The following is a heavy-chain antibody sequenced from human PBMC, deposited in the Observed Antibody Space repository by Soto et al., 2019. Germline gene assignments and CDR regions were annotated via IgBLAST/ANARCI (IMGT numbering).Heavy chain of an antibody. V-gene: IGHV1-2*02. D-gene: IGHD6-13*01. CDR1: GYTFTGYY. J-gene: IGHJ4*01. CDR2: INPNSGGT. CDR3: GRDDGLPFSSSWGPFYSSSGMVP. Sequence: QVQLVQSGAEVKKPGASVKVSCKASGYTFTGYYMHWVRQAPGQGLEWMGWINPNSGGTNYAQKFRGGATMTGSTANRSASREWCRLRCDNTAFYYWGRDDGLPFSSSWGPFYSSSGMVPGAQGPPAPVSS.